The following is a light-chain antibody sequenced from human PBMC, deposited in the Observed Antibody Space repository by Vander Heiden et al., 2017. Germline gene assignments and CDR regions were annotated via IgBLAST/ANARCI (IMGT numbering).Light chain of an antibody. J-gene: IGKJ4*01. CDR2: SAS. V-gene: IGKV3D-15*01. CDR1: QSVSGT. CDR3: QQYNQWPLT. Sequence: IVITQSPATLSVSPGERATLSCRASQSVSGTLAWYQQKPGQTPRLLIYSASTRASGIPARFSGSGSGTEFTLTISSLQSEDFAVYYCQQYNQWPLTFGGGTKLEIK.